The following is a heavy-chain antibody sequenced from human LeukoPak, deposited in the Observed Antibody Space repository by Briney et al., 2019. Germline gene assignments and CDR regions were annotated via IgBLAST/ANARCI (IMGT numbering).Heavy chain of an antibody. V-gene: IGHV1-3*01. D-gene: IGHD2-15*01. CDR3: AREPRAIGYCSGGSCYYYYGMDV. CDR1: GYTFTSYA. Sequence: ASVTVSCKASGYTFTSYAMHWVRQAPGQRLEWMGWINAGNGNTKYSQKFQGRVTITRDTSASTAYMELSSLRSEDTAVYYCAREPRAIGYCSGGSCYYYYGMDVWGQGTTVTVSS. CDR2: INAGNGNT. J-gene: IGHJ6*02.